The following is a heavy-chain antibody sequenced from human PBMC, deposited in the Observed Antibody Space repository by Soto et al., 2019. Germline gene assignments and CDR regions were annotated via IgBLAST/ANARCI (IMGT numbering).Heavy chain of an antibody. Sequence: QVQLQESGPGLVKPSQTLSLTCTVSGGSISSGGYYWSWIRQHPGKGLEWIGYIYYSGSTYYNPSLKCRVTISVDTSQNQFSLKLSSVTAADTAVYYCARVLRYYDSSGYVGPFDPWGQGTLVTVSS. CDR2: IYYSGST. CDR3: ARVLRYYDSSGYVGPFDP. V-gene: IGHV4-31*03. CDR1: GGSISSGGYY. J-gene: IGHJ5*02. D-gene: IGHD3-22*01.